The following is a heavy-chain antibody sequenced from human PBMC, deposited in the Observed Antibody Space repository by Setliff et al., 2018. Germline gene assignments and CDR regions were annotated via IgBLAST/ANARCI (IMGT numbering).Heavy chain of an antibody. Sequence: ASVKVSCKTSAYSFSGYYIHWVRQAPGQGLEWMGWMNTNSGDTKYTQKFQGRVTMTRDTSISTAYMELSRLRSDDTAVYYCARGTDYHGSGSYWAKDVWGKGTTVTVSS. V-gene: IGHV1-2*02. CDR1: AYSFSGYY. J-gene: IGHJ6*04. D-gene: IGHD3-10*01. CDR3: ARGTDYHGSGSYWAKDV. CDR2: MNTNSGDT.